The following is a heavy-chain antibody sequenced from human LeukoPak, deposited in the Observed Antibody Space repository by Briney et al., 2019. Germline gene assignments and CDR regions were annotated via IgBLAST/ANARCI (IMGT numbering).Heavy chain of an antibody. CDR1: GFTFSSYA. CDR2: INHSGST. D-gene: IGHD3-10*01. V-gene: IGHV4-34*01. Sequence: PGGSLRLSCAASGFTFSSYAMSWVRQAPGKGLEWIGEINHSGSTNYNPSLKSRVTISVDTSKNQFSLKLSSVTAADTAVYYCARGQGLYGYWGQGTLVTVSS. J-gene: IGHJ4*02. CDR3: ARGQGLYGY.